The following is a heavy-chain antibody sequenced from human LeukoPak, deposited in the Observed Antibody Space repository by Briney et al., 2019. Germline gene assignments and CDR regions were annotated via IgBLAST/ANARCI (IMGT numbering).Heavy chain of an antibody. V-gene: IGHV3-23*01. CDR3: ARDHPNGPAGY. CDR2: ISPNSDTT. D-gene: IGHD1-1*01. Sequence: GGSLRLSCAASGFTFSSYAMNWVRQAPGKGLEWVSAISPNSDTTLYADSVKGRFTISRDNSKNSLYLQMNSLRAEDTAVYYCARDHPNGPAGYWGQGTLVTVSS. J-gene: IGHJ4*02. CDR1: GFTFSSYA.